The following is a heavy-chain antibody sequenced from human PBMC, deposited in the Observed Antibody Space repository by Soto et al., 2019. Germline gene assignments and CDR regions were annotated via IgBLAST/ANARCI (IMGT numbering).Heavy chain of an antibody. V-gene: IGHV4-34*01. Sequence: LSLTCAVYGGSVNGYYWNWIRQPPGKGLEWIGEINHTGGTHYNLSLKSRVTMSVDTSKNQFSLRLSSVTAADTAIYYCATRITVFGLLIPPFDPWGQGTQVTVSS. CDR3: ATRITVFGLLIPPFDP. J-gene: IGHJ5*02. CDR1: GGSVNGYY. CDR2: INHTGGT. D-gene: IGHD3-3*01.